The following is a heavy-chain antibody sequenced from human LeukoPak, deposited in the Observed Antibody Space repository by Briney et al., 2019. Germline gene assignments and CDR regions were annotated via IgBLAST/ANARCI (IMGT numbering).Heavy chain of an antibody. CDR2: IYYSGST. D-gene: IGHD4-17*01. CDR3: AREFYGDYRSSGAFDI. CDR1: GGSISSYY. Sequence: SETLSLTCTVSGGSISSYYWSWIRQPPGKGLEWIGYIYYSGSTNYNPSLKSRVTISVDTSKNQFSLKLSSVTAADTAVYFCAREFYGDYRSSGAFDIWGQGTMVTVSS. J-gene: IGHJ3*02. V-gene: IGHV4-59*01.